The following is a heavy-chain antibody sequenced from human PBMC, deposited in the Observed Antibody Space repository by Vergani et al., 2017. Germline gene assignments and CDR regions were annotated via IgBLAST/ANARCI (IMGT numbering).Heavy chain of an antibody. CDR3: ARGGRQWLGRTYFDY. Sequence: QVQLQESGPGLVKTSETLSLTCAVSGYSISSGYYWGWIRQPPGKGLEWIGSIYHSGSTYYNPSLKSRVTISVDTSKNQFSLKLSSVTAADTAVYYCARGGRQWLGRTYFDYWGQGTLVTVSS. CDR1: GYSISSGYY. CDR2: IYHSGST. J-gene: IGHJ4*02. D-gene: IGHD6-19*01. V-gene: IGHV4-38-2*01.